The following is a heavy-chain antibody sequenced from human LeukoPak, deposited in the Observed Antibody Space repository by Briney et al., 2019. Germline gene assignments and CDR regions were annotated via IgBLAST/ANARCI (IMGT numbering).Heavy chain of an antibody. CDR1: GGSMNGYY. D-gene: IGHD2-15*01. J-gene: IGHJ5*02. CDR3: AREGDCRDRTCYSSTLDT. Sequence: PSETLSLTCNVSGGSMNGYYWSWIRQPPGKGQQWIGYIYSSGSTNYNPSLQSRVTMSVDTSKNQFALNLTSVTAADTALYYCAREGDCRDRTCYSSTLDTWGQGALVTVSS. V-gene: IGHV4-59*12. CDR2: IYSSGST.